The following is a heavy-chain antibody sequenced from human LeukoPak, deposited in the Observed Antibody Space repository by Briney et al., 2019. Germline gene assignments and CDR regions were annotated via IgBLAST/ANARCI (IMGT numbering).Heavy chain of an antibody. Sequence: EASVTVSCKASQYTFTDYYMHWVRQAPGQGLEWMGWIKLNSGGTNYARRFQGRVTMTSDTSISTAYMELSRLTSDDTAVYYCARSMFSVGASPQPSFDYWGQGTLVTVSS. V-gene: IGHV1-2*02. J-gene: IGHJ4*02. CDR1: QYTFTDYY. D-gene: IGHD1-26*01. CDR2: IKLNSGGT. CDR3: ARSMFSVGASPQPSFDY.